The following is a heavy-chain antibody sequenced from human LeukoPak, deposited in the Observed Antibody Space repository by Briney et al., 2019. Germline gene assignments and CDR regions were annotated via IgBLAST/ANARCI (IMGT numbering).Heavy chain of an antibody. V-gene: IGHV1-2*02. D-gene: IGHD3-9*01. Sequence: ASVKVSCKASGYTFTGYYMHWVRQAPGQGLEWMGWINPSSGGTNYAQKFQGRVTMTRDTPISTAYMELSRLRSDDTAVYYCARDPGDYDILTGYYRGMSYYFDYWGQGTLVTVSS. CDR1: GYTFTGYY. CDR2: INPSSGGT. J-gene: IGHJ4*02. CDR3: ARDPGDYDILTGYYRGMSYYFDY.